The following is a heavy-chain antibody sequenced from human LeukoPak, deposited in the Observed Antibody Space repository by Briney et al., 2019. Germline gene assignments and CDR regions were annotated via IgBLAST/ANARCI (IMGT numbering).Heavy chain of an antibody. CDR2: IRSSGADI. V-gene: IGHV3-11*01. D-gene: IGHD3-10*01. CDR3: ARALSGTYLDF. CDR1: GFTLSDYY. J-gene: IGHJ4*02. Sequence: GGSLRLSCAASGFTLSDYYMTWIRQAPGRGLEWVSYIRSSGADIFHADSVKGRFSISRDIAKNSLYLQMDSLRAEDTAVYYCARALSGTYLDFWGQGTLVTVSS.